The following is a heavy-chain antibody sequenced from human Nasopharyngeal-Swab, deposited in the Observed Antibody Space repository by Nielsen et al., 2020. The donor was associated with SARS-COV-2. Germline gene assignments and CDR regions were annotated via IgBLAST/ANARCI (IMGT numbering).Heavy chain of an antibody. Sequence: SETLSLTCTVSGGSISSYYWSWIRQPPGKGLEWIGYIYYSGSTNYIPSLKSRVTISVDTSKNQFSLKLSSVTAADTAVYYCARGRGRDGYMRDWGQGTLVTVSS. D-gene: IGHD5-24*01. CDR3: ARGRGRDGYMRD. V-gene: IGHV4-59*13. CDR2: IYYSGST. CDR1: GGSISSYY. J-gene: IGHJ4*02.